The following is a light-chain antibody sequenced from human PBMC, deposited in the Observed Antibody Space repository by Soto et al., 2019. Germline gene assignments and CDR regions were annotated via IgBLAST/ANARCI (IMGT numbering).Light chain of an antibody. CDR3: QQRSNWPAN. CDR1: QSISSSY. Sequence: EIVLTQSPGTLSLYPGKRATLSRRASQSISSSYLAWYQQRPGQAPRLLIYGASNRATGIPDRFSGSGSGTDFTLTISNLEPEDFAVYYCQQRSNWPANFGQGTRLEIK. V-gene: IGKV3D-20*02. J-gene: IGKJ5*01. CDR2: GAS.